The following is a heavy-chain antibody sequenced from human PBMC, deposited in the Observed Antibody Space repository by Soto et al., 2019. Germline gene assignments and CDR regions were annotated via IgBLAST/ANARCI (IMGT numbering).Heavy chain of an antibody. Sequence: SVKVSCKASGGTFSSYTISWVRQAPGQGLEWMGRIIPILGIANYAQKFQGRVTITADKSTSTAYMELSSLRSEDTAVYYCAREWAADYYYYYYMDVWGKGTTVTVSS. D-gene: IGHD2-15*01. CDR1: GGTFSSYT. V-gene: IGHV1-69*04. CDR2: IIPILGIA. CDR3: AREWAADYYYYYYMDV. J-gene: IGHJ6*03.